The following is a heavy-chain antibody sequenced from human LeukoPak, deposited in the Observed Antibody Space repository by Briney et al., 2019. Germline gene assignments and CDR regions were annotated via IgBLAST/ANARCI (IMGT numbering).Heavy chain of an antibody. D-gene: IGHD6-6*01. CDR2: IWYDGSNK. Sequence: GRSLRLSCAASGFTFSSYGMHWVRQAPGKGLEWVAVIWYDGSNKYYADSVKGRFTISRDNSKNTLYLQMNSLRAEDTAVYYCARDYPIEYSSPSFFDCWGQGTLVTVSS. CDR3: ARDYPIEYSSPSFFDC. CDR1: GFTFSSYG. J-gene: IGHJ4*02. V-gene: IGHV3-33*01.